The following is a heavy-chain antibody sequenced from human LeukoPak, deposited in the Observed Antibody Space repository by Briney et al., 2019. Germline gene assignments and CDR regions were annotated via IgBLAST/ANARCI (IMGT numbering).Heavy chain of an antibody. CDR1: GGSISSYY. Sequence: SETLSLTCTVSGGSISSYYWSWIRQPAGKGLEWIGRIYTSGSTNYNPPLKSRVTISVDTSKNQFSLKLSSVTAADTAVYYCAREFWNYRSGNLQAFDIWGQGTMVTVSS. V-gene: IGHV4-4*07. CDR2: IYTSGST. J-gene: IGHJ3*02. CDR3: AREFWNYRSGNLQAFDI. D-gene: IGHD3-10*01.